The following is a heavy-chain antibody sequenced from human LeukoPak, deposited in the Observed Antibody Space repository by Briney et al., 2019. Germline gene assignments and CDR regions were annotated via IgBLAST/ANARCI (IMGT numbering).Heavy chain of an antibody. CDR1: GYTFTSYG. Sequence: ASVKVSCKASGYTFTSYGISWVRQAPGQGLEWLGWINPNSGGTNYAQKFQGRVTMTRDTSISTAYMELSRLRSDDTAVYYCARGRGGYCSSTSCHRLFDYWGQGTLVTVSS. CDR3: ARGRGGYCSSTSCHRLFDY. V-gene: IGHV1-2*02. CDR2: INPNSGGT. D-gene: IGHD2-2*02. J-gene: IGHJ4*02.